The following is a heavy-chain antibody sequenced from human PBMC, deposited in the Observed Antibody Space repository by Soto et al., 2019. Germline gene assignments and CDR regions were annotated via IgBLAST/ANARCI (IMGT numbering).Heavy chain of an antibody. D-gene: IGHD5-12*01. CDR3: ARGVVSTGYFDY. Sequence: EVQLAESGGGLVQPGGSLRLSCAPSGFTFSDHYMDWARQAPGKGLEWVGRSRDKVHSHTTEYAASVKGQFTISRGDSENSLYLQMNSLKTEDTAVYYCARGVVSTGYFDYWGQGTLVTVSS. CDR1: GFTFSDHY. V-gene: IGHV3-72*01. J-gene: IGHJ4*02. CDR2: SRDKVHSHTT.